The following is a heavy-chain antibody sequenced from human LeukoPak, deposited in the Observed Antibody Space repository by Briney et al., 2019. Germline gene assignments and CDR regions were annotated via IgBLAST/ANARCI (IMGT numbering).Heavy chain of an antibody. Sequence: ASVKVSCKASGYTFTGYYMHWVRQAPGQGLEWMGWINPNSGGTNYAQKFQGRVTMTRDTSISTAYMELSRLRSDDTAVYYCARDRYCSGGSCSPGAPVDYWGQGTLVTVSS. D-gene: IGHD2-15*01. CDR3: ARDRYCSGGSCSPGAPVDY. CDR2: INPNSGGT. CDR1: GYTFTGYY. J-gene: IGHJ4*02. V-gene: IGHV1-2*02.